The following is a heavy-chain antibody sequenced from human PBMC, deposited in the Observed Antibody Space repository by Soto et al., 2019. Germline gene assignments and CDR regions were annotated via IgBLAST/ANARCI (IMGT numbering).Heavy chain of an antibody. CDR1: GYTFTSYY. J-gene: IGHJ6*02. D-gene: IGHD6-19*01. Sequence: GASVKVSCKASGYTFTSYYMHWVRQAPGQGLEWMGIINPSGGSTSYAQKFQGRVTMTRDTSTSTVYMELSSLRSEDTAVYYCARDPPSKIAVAGICGMDVWGQGTTVTVLL. CDR2: INPSGGST. CDR3: ARDPPSKIAVAGICGMDV. V-gene: IGHV1-46*01.